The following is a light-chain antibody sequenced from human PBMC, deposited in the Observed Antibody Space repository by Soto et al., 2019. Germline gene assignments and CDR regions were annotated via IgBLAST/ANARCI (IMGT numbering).Light chain of an antibody. CDR2: AAS. CDR3: PKYDSAPWT. CDR1: QGILTY. J-gene: IGKJ1*01. V-gene: IGKV1-27*01. Sequence: DIQMTQSPSSLSASVGDRVTITCRASQGILTYLAWYQQKPGQVPELLIQAASTLQPGVPSRFSGSGSGTEVTLTINSLQPEDVGTYYCPKYDSAPWTFGQGTKVEIK.